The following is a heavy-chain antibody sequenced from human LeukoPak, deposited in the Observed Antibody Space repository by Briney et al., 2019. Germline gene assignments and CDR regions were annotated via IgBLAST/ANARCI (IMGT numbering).Heavy chain of an antibody. V-gene: IGHV5-51*01. J-gene: IGHJ5*02. Sequence: GESLKISCKGSGHSFTSYWIGWVRQMPGKGLEWTGIIYPGDSGTRYSPSFQGQVTISADKSISTAYLQWSSLEASDTAMYYCARQGIYGSNWFDPWGQGTLVTVSS. D-gene: IGHD4-17*01. CDR3: ARQGIYGSNWFDP. CDR1: GHSFTSYW. CDR2: IYPGDSGT.